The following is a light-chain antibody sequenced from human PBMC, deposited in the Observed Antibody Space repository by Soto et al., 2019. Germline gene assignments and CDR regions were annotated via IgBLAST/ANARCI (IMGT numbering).Light chain of an antibody. CDR1: QSVSSNY. CDR3: QQYNNWPTWT. CDR2: LAS. J-gene: IGKJ1*01. V-gene: IGKV3-20*01. Sequence: EIVLTQSPGTLSLSPGERATLSCRASQSVSSNYLAWYQQKPGQAPRLLIYLASSRAPGIPDRFSGSGSGTDFTLTISRLEPEDFAVYYCQQYNNWPTWTFGQGTKVEIK.